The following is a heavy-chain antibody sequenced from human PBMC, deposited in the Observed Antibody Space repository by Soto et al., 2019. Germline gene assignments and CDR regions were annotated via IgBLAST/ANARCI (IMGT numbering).Heavy chain of an antibody. D-gene: IGHD6-6*01. V-gene: IGHV4-30-4*01. CDR2: IYYSGST. CDR3: ARVGGQLLVDYYYGMDV. CDR1: GGSISSGDYY. J-gene: IGHJ6*02. Sequence: KTSETLSLTCTVSGGSISSGDYYWSWIRQPPGKGLEWIGYIYYSGSTYYNPSLKSRVTISVDTSKNQFSLKLSSVTAADTAVYYCARVGGQLLVDYYYGMDVWGQGTTVTVSS.